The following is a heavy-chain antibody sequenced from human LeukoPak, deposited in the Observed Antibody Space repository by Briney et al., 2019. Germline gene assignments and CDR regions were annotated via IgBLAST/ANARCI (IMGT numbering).Heavy chain of an antibody. D-gene: IGHD3-10*01. CDR1: GGSISSSNW. J-gene: IGHJ4*02. V-gene: IGHV4-4*02. Sequence: SETLSLTCAVSGGSISSSNWWSWVRQPPGKGLAWIGEIYHSGSTNYNPSLKSRVTISVDKSKNQFSLKLSSVTAADTAVYYCASSTMVRGVITPLFDYWGQGTLVTVSS. CDR2: IYHSGST. CDR3: ASSTMVRGVITPLFDY.